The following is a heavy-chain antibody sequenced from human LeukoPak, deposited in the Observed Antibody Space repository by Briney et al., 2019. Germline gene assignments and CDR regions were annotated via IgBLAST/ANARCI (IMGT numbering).Heavy chain of an antibody. CDR2: ISFDGSNE. V-gene: IGHV3-30*18. CDR3: AKSGSGPPYYYYGMDV. D-gene: IGHD6-25*01. Sequence: HPGGSLRLSCAASGFSFSSYGMHWVRQAPGKGLEWVAVISFDGSNEYYADSVKGRFTISRDNSKNSLYLHMNSLRAEDTAVYYCAKSGSGPPYYYYGMDVWGQGTTVTVSS. CDR1: GFSFSSYG. J-gene: IGHJ6*02.